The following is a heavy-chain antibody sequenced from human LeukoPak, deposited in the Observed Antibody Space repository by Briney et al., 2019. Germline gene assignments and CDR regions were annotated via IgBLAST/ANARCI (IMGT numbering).Heavy chain of an antibody. Sequence: GGSLRLSCEASGFTLSHFWMHWVRQVPGKGLVWISRIKGDGISTNYADPVKGRFTISRDNAKNTVYLQMNSLRVEDTAIYYCAKDLHEIAADYWGQGTLVTVSS. CDR3: AKDLHEIAADY. CDR1: GFTLSHFW. CDR2: IKGDGIST. V-gene: IGHV3-74*01. J-gene: IGHJ4*02. D-gene: IGHD2-21*01.